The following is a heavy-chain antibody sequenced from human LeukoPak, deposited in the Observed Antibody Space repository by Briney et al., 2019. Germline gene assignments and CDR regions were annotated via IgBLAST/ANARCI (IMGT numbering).Heavy chain of an antibody. J-gene: IGHJ5*02. CDR1: GDTFSSYG. Sequence: SVKVSCKASGDTFSSYGINWVRQAPGQGLEWMGGIIPKFGTANYAQKFQGRVTITTDESTSTAYMDLSSLRSDDTAVYYCARQAKVKVNWFDPWGQGTLVTVSS. V-gene: IGHV1-69*05. CDR3: ARQAKVKVNWFDP. CDR2: IIPKFGTA.